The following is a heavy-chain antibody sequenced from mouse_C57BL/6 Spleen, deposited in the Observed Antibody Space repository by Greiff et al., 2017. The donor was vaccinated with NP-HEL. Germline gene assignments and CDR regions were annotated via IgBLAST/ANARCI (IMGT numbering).Heavy chain of an antibody. CDR2: IYPGDGDT. CDR3: APITPVVPFYWYFDV. J-gene: IGHJ1*03. V-gene: IGHV1-82*01. Sequence: VQLQQSGPELVKPGASVKISCKASGYAFSSSWMNWVKQRPGKGLEWIGRIYPGDGDTNYNGKFKGKATLTADKSSSTAYMQLSSLTSEDSAVYFCAPITPVVPFYWYFDVWGTGTTVTVSS. D-gene: IGHD1-1*01. CDR1: GYAFSSSW.